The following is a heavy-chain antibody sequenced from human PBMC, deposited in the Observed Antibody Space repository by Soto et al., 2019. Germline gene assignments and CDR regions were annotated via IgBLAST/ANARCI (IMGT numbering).Heavy chain of an antibody. D-gene: IGHD3-10*02. CDR2: IFTSGNT. Sequence: PSETLSLTCTVSGGSISNSYWYWIRQPAGKGLEWIGRIFTSGNTNYSPSLKSRVIMSVDTSKNQFSLKMRSVTAADTAVYYCARGVRGASNWFDPWGQGXLVTVYS. J-gene: IGHJ5*02. V-gene: IGHV4-4*07. CDR1: GGSISNSY. CDR3: ARGVRGASNWFDP.